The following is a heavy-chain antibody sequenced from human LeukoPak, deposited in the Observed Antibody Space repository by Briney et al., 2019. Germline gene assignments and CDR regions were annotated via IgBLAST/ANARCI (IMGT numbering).Heavy chain of an antibody. V-gene: IGHV5-51*01. D-gene: IGHD6-13*01. CDR1: GYSFTTYW. CDR2: VYPGDSDT. Sequence: GESLKISCKGSGYSFTTYWIGWVRQIPGKGLEWMGIVYPGDSDTRYSPSFQGLVTISADKSISTAYLQWSSLKASDTAMYYCARRSIAAADPFDYWGQGTLVTVSS. CDR3: ARRSIAAADPFDY. J-gene: IGHJ4*02.